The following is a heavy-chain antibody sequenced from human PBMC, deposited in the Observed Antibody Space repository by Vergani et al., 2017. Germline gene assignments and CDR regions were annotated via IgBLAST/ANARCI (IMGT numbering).Heavy chain of an antibody. V-gene: IGHV1-46*01. CDR2: INPSGGST. Sequence: QVQLVQSGAEVKKPGASVKVSCKASGYTFTSYYMHWVRQAPGQGLEWMGIINPSGGSTSYAQKFQGRVTMTRDTSTSTVYMELSSLRSEDTAVYYCARDHRARFGVVSHQGQMTNDAFDIWGQGTMVTVSS. J-gene: IGHJ3*02. CDR3: ARDHRARFGVVSHQGQMTNDAFDI. D-gene: IGHD3-3*01. CDR1: GYTFTSYY.